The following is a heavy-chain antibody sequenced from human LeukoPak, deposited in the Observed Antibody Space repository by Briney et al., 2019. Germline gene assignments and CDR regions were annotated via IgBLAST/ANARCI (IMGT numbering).Heavy chain of an antibody. D-gene: IGHD6-19*01. Sequence: GGSLRLSCAASGFTFSGYSMTWVRQAPGEGLEWVSSISASGDNTYYADSVKGRFTISRDNSKNTLYLQMNSLRAEDTAVYYCARVGAGLSFDYWGQGTLVTVSS. CDR1: GFTFSGYS. J-gene: IGHJ4*02. CDR3: ARVGAGLSFDY. V-gene: IGHV3-23*01. CDR2: ISASGDNT.